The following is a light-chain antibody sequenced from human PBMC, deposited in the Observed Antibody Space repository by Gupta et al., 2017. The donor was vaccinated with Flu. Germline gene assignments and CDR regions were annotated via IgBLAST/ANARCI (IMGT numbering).Light chain of an antibody. CDR3: SSYSATGALAL. J-gene: IGLJ2*01. CDR2: DVR. V-gene: IGLV2-14*03. Sequence: SALTQPASVPVSPVLSFNIPCTGTSSDIGTYYYVSWYQQYPGRAPKLKIYDVRNRPSGISVRFSGSKSGDAASLTISGLQAEDEADYYYSSYSATGALALFGGGTKVTVL. CDR1: SSDIGTYYY.